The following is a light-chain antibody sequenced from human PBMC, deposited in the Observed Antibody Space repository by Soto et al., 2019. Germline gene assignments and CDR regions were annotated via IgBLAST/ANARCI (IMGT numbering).Light chain of an antibody. CDR1: ASVGNW. J-gene: IGKJ4*01. CDR3: QQANSFPLS. CDR2: AAT. V-gene: IGKV1D-12*01. Sequence: DIQMTQSPSSLSASVGDRITITCRAHASVGNWLAWYQQKPGKAPKLLIYAATTLQSGVPSRFSGSRSGTVFSLTVSSLQPEDFATYYCQQANSFPLSFGGGTKVEIK.